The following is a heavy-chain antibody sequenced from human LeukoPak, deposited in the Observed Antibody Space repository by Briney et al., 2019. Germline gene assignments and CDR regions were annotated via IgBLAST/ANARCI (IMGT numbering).Heavy chain of an antibody. CDR1: GGSFSGYY. Sequence: SETLSLTCAVYGGSFSGYYWSWIRQPPGKGLEWIGEINHSGSTNYNPSLKSRVTISVDMSRNQFSLKLSSVTAADTAVYYCARRATAMAYYYYYYMDVWGKGTTVTISS. V-gene: IGHV4-34*01. CDR2: INHSGST. J-gene: IGHJ6*03. CDR3: ARRATAMAYYYYYYMDV. D-gene: IGHD5-18*01.